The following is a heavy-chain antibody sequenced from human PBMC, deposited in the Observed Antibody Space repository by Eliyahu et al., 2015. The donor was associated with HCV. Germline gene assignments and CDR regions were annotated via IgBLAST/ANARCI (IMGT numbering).Heavy chain of an antibody. V-gene: IGHV3-23*01. Sequence: GKGXEWVSAISGSGGNTYYADSVKGXFTISRDNPKNTLYLQMNSLRAEDTAVYYCAKANYYYGSGSYSPLDYWGQGTLVTVSS. CDR3: AKANYYYGSGSYSPLDY. J-gene: IGHJ4*02. D-gene: IGHD3-10*01. CDR2: ISGSGGNT.